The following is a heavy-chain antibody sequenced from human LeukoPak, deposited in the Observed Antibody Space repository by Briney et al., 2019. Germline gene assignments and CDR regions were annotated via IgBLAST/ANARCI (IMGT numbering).Heavy chain of an antibody. CDR3: ARVYQSAEYYFDY. CDR1: GGSIDSDY. Sequence: SETLSLTCTVSGGSIDSDYLSWLRQPPGKGLEWIGYIYYTGSTEYHPSLKSRVTISLDTSKNQFSLKLTSVTAADTAVYYCARVYQSAEYYFDYWGQGNLVSVSS. CDR2: IYYTGST. D-gene: IGHD2-2*01. V-gene: IGHV4-59*01. J-gene: IGHJ4*02.